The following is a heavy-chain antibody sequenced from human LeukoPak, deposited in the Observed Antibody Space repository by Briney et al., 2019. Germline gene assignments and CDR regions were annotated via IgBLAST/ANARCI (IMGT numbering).Heavy chain of an antibody. Sequence: GGSLRLSCAASGFTFSSYWMSWVRQAPGKGLEWVANIKQDGSETYYADSVKGRFTISRDNAKNSLYLQMNSLRAEDTALYYCAKDRSPSSWYYFDYWGQGTLVTVSS. J-gene: IGHJ4*02. V-gene: IGHV3-7*03. CDR3: AKDRSPSSWYYFDY. CDR2: IKQDGSET. D-gene: IGHD6-13*01. CDR1: GFTFSSYW.